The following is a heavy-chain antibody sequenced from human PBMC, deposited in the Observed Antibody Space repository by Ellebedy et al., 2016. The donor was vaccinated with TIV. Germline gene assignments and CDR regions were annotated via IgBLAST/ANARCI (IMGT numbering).Heavy chain of an antibody. V-gene: IGHV4-39*07. D-gene: IGHD3-9*01. Sequence: SETLSLTCTVSSDSITSSNSYWGWIRQPPGEGLQWIASIYYTGSTYYNPSLKSRVTISSDISKNQFSLKLNSVTAADTAVYYCARARILTGYTDAFDIWGQGKMVTVSS. CDR3: ARARILTGYTDAFDI. CDR1: SDSITSSNSY. J-gene: IGHJ3*02. CDR2: IYYTGST.